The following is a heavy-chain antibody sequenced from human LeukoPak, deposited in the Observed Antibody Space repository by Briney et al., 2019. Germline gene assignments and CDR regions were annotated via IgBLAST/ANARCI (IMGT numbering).Heavy chain of an antibody. J-gene: IGHJ4*02. CDR1: GGSISSYY. CDR2: IYYSGST. V-gene: IGHV4-59*08. Sequence: SETLSLTCTVSGGSISSYYWSWIRQPPGKGLEWIGYIYYSGSTNYNPSLKSRVTISVDTSKNQFSLKLSSVTAADTAVYYCARQSSGGPYSSSSYFDYWGQGTLVTLSS. CDR3: ARQSSGGPYSSSSYFDY. D-gene: IGHD6-6*01.